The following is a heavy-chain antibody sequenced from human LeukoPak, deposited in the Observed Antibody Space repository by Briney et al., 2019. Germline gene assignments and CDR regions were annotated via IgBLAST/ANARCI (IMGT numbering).Heavy chain of an antibody. CDR3: TTDPDPIVVVVAATQNLDY. Sequence: GGSLRLSCAASGFSVSNNYMSWVRQAPGKGLEWVSVIYSAGSTYYADSVKGRFTISRDDSKNTLYLQMNSLKTEDTAVYYCTTDPDPIVVVVAATQNLDYWGQGTLVTVSS. J-gene: IGHJ4*02. V-gene: IGHV3-53*01. CDR1: GFSVSNNY. CDR2: IYSAGST. D-gene: IGHD2-15*01.